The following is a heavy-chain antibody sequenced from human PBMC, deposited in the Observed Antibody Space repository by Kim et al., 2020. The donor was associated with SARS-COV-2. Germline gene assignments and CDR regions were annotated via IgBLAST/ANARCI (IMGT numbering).Heavy chain of an antibody. Sequence: GGSLRLSCAASGFTFSRRAMSWVRQVPGKGLEWIASVNNNNNPYYADSVKGRFTVPRDITKDTLYLQMNSLRADDTALYYCAKDHPSSGWPTFDSWGQGTLVALSS. D-gene: IGHD6-19*01. V-gene: IGHV3-23*05. CDR1: GFTFSRRA. CDR3: AKDHPSSGWPTFDS. J-gene: IGHJ4*02. CDR2: VNNNNNP.